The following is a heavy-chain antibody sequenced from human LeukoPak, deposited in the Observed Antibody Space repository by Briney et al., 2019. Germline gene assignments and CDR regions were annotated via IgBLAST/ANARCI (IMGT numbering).Heavy chain of an antibody. Sequence: GGSLRLSCAASGFTFSSYGMHWVRQAPGKGLEWVAFIRYDGSNKYYADSVKGRFTISRDNSKNTLYLQMNSLRAEDTAVYYCAKDPFDSSGYYPSYFDYWGQRTLVTVSS. CDR2: IRYDGSNK. CDR1: GFTFSSYG. D-gene: IGHD3-22*01. J-gene: IGHJ4*02. V-gene: IGHV3-30*02. CDR3: AKDPFDSSGYYPSYFDY.